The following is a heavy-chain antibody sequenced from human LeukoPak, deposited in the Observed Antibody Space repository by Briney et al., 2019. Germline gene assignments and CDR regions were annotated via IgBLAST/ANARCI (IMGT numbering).Heavy chain of an antibody. J-gene: IGHJ6*03. CDR3: IILTLVTAPRHYMDV. D-gene: IGHD2-21*02. Sequence: PGGSLRLSCAAPGFTFSRFWMTWVRQAPGKGLEWVANIHPHGSEEYYVDSVKGRFTISRDNAKNSLYLQMDSLRAEDTAVYYCIILTLVTAPRHYMDVWGKGTTVTVSS. CDR2: IHPHGSEE. CDR1: GFTFSRFW. V-gene: IGHV3-7*01.